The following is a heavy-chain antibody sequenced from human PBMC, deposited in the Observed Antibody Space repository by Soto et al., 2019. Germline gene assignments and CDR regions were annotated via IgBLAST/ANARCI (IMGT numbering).Heavy chain of an antibody. CDR2: ISYDGSNK. V-gene: IGHV3-30-3*01. J-gene: IGHJ4*02. D-gene: IGHD6-6*01. Sequence: AASLILSCAASGFTFSSYAMHWVRQAPGKGLEWVAVISYDGSNKYYADSVKGRFTISRDNSKNTLYLQMNSLRAEDTAVYYCASRAARPVEFDYWGQGTLVTVSS. CDR3: ASRAARPVEFDY. CDR1: GFTFSSYA.